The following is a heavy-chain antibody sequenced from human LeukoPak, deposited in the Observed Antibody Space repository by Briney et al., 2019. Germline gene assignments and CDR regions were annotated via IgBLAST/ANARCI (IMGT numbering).Heavy chain of an antibody. CDR1: GFTFSSYG. V-gene: IGHV3-30*18. CDR2: ISYDGSNK. Sequence: GGSLRLSCAASGFTFSSYGMHWVRQAPGKGLEWVAVISYDGSNKYYADSVKGRFTISRDNSKNTLYLQMNSLRAEDTAVYYCAKGPSTGLNYYYYYGMGVWGQGTTVTVSS. D-gene: IGHD2-8*01. J-gene: IGHJ6*02. CDR3: AKGPSTGLNYYYYYGMGV.